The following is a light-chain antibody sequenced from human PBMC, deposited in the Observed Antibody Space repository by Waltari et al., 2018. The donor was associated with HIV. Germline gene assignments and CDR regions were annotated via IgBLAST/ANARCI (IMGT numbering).Light chain of an antibody. CDR2: AAS. J-gene: IGKJ2*01. CDR1: QFISPS. Sequence: DIQMTQSPSSMSASVGDRVTITCRSSQFISPSLPWYQQRPSRAPTLLIFAASRLQSGVPSRFSGGGSGTQFTLTINRLQPEDLATYYCQQAYSFPHTFGQGT. CDR3: QQAYSFPHT. V-gene: IGKV1-12*01.